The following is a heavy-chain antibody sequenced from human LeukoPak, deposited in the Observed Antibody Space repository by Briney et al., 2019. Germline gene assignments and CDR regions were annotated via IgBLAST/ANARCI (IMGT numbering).Heavy chain of an antibody. D-gene: IGHD3-3*01. CDR2: IYYSGST. J-gene: IGHJ6*02. CDR1: GGSVSSGTYY. V-gene: IGHV4-61*01. Sequence: SETLSLTCTVSGGSVSSGTYYWSWIRQPPGKGLEWIGYIYYSGSTNYNPSLKSRVTISVDTSKNQFSLKLSSVTAADTAVYYCASVQYYDFWSGYYTRYYGMDVWGQGTTVTVSS. CDR3: ASVQYYDFWSGYYTRYYGMDV.